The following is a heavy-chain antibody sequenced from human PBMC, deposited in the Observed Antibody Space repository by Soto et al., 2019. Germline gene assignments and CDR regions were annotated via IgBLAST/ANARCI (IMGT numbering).Heavy chain of an antibody. CDR2: INTNTGNP. CDR3: ARDIGSRYDFWSGYYRYYGKDV. CDR1: GYTFTSYA. Sequence: ASVKVSCKASGYTFTSYAMNWVRQAPGQGLEWMGWINTNTGNPTYAQGFTGRFVFSLDTSVSTAYLQICSLKAEDTAVYYCARDIGSRYDFWSGYYRYYGKDVWGQGTTVTVSS. D-gene: IGHD3-3*01. J-gene: IGHJ6*02. V-gene: IGHV7-4-1*01.